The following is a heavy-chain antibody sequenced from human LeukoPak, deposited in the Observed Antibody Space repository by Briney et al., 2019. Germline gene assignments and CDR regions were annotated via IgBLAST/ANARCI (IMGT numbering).Heavy chain of an antibody. D-gene: IGHD6-19*01. V-gene: IGHV3-30*18. CDR1: GFTFSSYG. CDR3: AKDLGYSSGPRGLYDY. J-gene: IGHJ4*02. CDR2: ISYDGSNK. Sequence: PGGSLRLSCAASGFTFSSYGMHRVRQAPGKGLEWVAVISYDGSNKYYADSVKGRFTISRDNSKNTLYLQMNSLRAEDTAVYYCAKDLGYSSGPRGLYDYWGQGTLVTVSS.